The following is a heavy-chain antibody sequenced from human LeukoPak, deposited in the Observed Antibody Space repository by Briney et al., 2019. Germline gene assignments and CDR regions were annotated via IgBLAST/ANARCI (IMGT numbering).Heavy chain of an antibody. CDR3: ARDLLDIVVVPAAIVGFDP. V-gene: IGHV1-2*02. D-gene: IGHD2-2*01. CDR2: INPNSGGT. Sequence: ASVKVSCKASGYTFTDYYMHWVRQAPGQGLEWMGWINPNSGGTNYAQKFQGRVTMTRDTSISTAYMELSRLRSDDTAVYYCARDLLDIVVVPAAIVGFDPWGQGTLVTVSS. CDR1: GYTFTDYY. J-gene: IGHJ5*02.